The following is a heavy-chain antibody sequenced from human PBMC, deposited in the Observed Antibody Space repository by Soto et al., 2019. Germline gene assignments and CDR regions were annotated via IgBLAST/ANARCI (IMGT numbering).Heavy chain of an antibody. Sequence: QVQLVESGGGVVQPGRSLRLSCAASGFTFSSYGMHWVRQAPGKGLEWVAVISYDGSNKYYVDSVKGCFTISRDNSKHTLYLQMNSLRAEDTSVYYCAQSHYYGSGSYYNVHDYWGQGTLVTVSS. CDR3: AQSHYYGSGSYYNVHDY. J-gene: IGHJ4*02. V-gene: IGHV3-30*03. CDR2: ISYDGSNK. D-gene: IGHD3-10*01. CDR1: GFTFSSYG.